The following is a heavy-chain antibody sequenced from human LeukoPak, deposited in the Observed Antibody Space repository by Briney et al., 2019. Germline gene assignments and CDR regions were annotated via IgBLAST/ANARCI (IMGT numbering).Heavy chain of an antibody. CDR2: IYYSGTT. CDR3: ARHKELGPYDAFDI. V-gene: IGHV4-39*01. Sequence: SETLSLTCTVSGGSIRSGSYYWGWIRQPPGKGLEWIGNIYYSGTTYYNPSLKSRVTISVDTAKKQISLKLSPVTASDTAVYYCARHKELGPYDAFDIWGQGTMVTVSS. J-gene: IGHJ3*02. D-gene: IGHD3-10*01. CDR1: GGSIRSGSYY.